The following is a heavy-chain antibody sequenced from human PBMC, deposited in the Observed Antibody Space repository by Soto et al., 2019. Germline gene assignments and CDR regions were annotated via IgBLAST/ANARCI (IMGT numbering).Heavy chain of an antibody. CDR1: GFTFSSYG. D-gene: IGHD6-6*01. CDR3: ARGIEYSSSPPNDAFDI. Sequence: GSLRLSCAASGFTFSSYGMHWVRQAPGKGLEWVAVIWYDGSNKYYADSVKGRFTISRDNSKNTLYLQMNSLRAEDTAVYYCARGIEYSSSPPNDAFDIWGQGTMVTVSS. J-gene: IGHJ3*02. V-gene: IGHV3-33*01. CDR2: IWYDGSNK.